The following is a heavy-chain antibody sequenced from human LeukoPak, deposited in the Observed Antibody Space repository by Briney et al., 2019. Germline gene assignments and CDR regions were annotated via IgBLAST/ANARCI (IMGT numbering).Heavy chain of an antibody. Sequence: ASVKVSCKASGYTFTSYGISWVRQAPGQGLEWMGWISAYNGNTNYAQKLQGRVTMTTDTSTSTAYMELRSLRSDGTAVYYCARIFLEWLHNDYWGQGTLVTVSS. D-gene: IGHD3-3*01. V-gene: IGHV1-18*01. CDR2: ISAYNGNT. CDR3: ARIFLEWLHNDY. CDR1: GYTFTSYG. J-gene: IGHJ4*02.